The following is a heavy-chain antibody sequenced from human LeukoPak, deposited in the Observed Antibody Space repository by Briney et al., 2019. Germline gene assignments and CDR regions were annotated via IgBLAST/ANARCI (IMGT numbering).Heavy chain of an antibody. CDR3: ARNSGYDTLGWYFDL. V-gene: IGHV4-59*11. J-gene: IGHJ2*01. Sequence: SETLSLTCSVSGGSISSHYWSWIRQPPGKGLEWIGYIYYSGSTNYNPSLKSRVTISVDTSKNQFSLKLSSVTAADTAVYYCARNSGYDTLGWYFDLWGRGTLVTVSS. D-gene: IGHD5-12*01. CDR2: IYYSGST. CDR1: GGSISSHY.